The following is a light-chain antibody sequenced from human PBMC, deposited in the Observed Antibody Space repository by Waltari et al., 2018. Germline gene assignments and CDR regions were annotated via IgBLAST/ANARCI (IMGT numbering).Light chain of an antibody. Sequence: QSVLTQPPSASGTPGQTVTISCSGTNSNIGRNSVFWYQPLPGTSPKPLIYRNNELPSGFPDRFCGSKSGTSASLAIRGLRSEDEADYYCAAWDDSLSVSYVFGSGTKVTV. CDR1: NSNIGRNS. CDR2: RNN. V-gene: IGLV1-47*01. CDR3: AAWDDSLSVSYV. J-gene: IGLJ1*01.